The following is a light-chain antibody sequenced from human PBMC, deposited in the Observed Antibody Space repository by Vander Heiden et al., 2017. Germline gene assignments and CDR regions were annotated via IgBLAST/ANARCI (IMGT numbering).Light chain of an antibody. Sequence: QSVLTQPPSASGTTGPRVTISCSGSSSNIGSNTVNWYQQLPGTAPKLLIYSNNQRPSGVPDRFSGSKSGTSASLAISGLQSEDEADYYCAAWDDSLNGFYVFGTGTKVTVL. J-gene: IGLJ1*01. V-gene: IGLV1-44*01. CDR2: SNN. CDR1: SSNIGSNT. CDR3: AAWDDSLNGFYV.